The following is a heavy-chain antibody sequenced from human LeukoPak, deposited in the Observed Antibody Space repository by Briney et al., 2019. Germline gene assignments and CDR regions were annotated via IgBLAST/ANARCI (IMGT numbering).Heavy chain of an antibody. Sequence: PSETLSLTCAVYGGSFSGYYWSWIRQPPGRGLEWIGEINHSGSTNYNPSLKSRVTISVDTSKNQFSLKLSSVTAADTAVYYCARGLYGMDAWGQGTTVTVSS. J-gene: IGHJ6*02. CDR1: GGSFSGYY. V-gene: IGHV4-34*01. CDR3: ARGLYGMDA. CDR2: INHSGST.